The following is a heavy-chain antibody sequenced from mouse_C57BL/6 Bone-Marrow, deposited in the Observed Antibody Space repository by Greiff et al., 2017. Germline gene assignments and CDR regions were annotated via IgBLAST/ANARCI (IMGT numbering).Heavy chain of an antibody. CDR2: IDPENGDT. CDR3: TRIAY. CDR1: GYAFSSSW. V-gene: IGHV14-4*01. J-gene: IGHJ3*01. Sequence: EVKLVESGPELVKPGASVKISCKASGYAFSSSWMNWVKQRPEQGLEWIGWIDPENGDTEYASKFQGKATITVDTSSNTAYLQLSSLTSEDTAVYYCTRIAYWGQGTLVTVSA.